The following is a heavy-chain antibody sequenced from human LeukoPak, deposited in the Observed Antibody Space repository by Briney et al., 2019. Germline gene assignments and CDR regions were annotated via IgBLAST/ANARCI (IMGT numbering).Heavy chain of an antibody. CDR2: ILYDGGNK. D-gene: IGHD3-10*01. V-gene: IGHV3-30*03. CDR1: GFTFSSYS. CDR3: ATDRSYYDSRSHQGFDY. Sequence: GGSLRLSCAASGFTFSSYSMNWVRQAPGKGLEWVALILYDGGNKYYADSVKGRFAISRGNSKNTLYLQMNSLRAEDTAVYYCATDRSYYDSRSHQGFDYWGQGTLVTVSS. J-gene: IGHJ4*02.